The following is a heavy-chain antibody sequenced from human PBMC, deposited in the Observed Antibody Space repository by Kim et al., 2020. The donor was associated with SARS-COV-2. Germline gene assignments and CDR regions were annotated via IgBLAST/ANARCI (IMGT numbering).Heavy chain of an antibody. V-gene: IGHV4-34*01. J-gene: IGHJ6*03. Sequence: SETLSLTCAVYGGSFSGYYWSWIRQPPGKGLEWIGEINHSGSTNYNPSLKSRVTISVDTSKNQFSLKLSSVTAADTAVYYCARVFRESMTTQRNYYYMDVWGKGTTVTVSS. CDR1: GGSFSGYY. D-gene: IGHD4-17*01. CDR3: ARVFRESMTTQRNYYYMDV. CDR2: INHSGST.